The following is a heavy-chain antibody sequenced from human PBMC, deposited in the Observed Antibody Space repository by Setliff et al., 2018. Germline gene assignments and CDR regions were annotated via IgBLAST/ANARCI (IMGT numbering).Heavy chain of an antibody. V-gene: IGHV1-18*01. CDR2: ISAYTGNT. CDR1: VYTFTSSG. J-gene: IGHJ1*01. CDR3: SRLVRYCTTTTCQRASGAEF. D-gene: IGHD2-8*01. Sequence: ASVKVSCKASVYTFTSSGITWVRQAPGQGLEWMGWISAYTGNTNYAQKLQGRVTMTTDTSTSTAYMELRSLTSDDTAVYYCSRLVRYCTTTTCQRASGAEFWGQGTLVTVSS.